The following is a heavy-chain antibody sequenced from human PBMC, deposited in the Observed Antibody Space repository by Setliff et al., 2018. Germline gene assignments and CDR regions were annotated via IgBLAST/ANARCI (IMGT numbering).Heavy chain of an antibody. D-gene: IGHD3-3*01. Sequence: SETLSLTCTVSGDSISRAKYYWSWIRQSAGKGLECIGRIYTDGSAKYNPSLNSRVTLLIDTAKNQISLRLSSVTAADTAVYFCARVTGFSYMDVWGKGTTVTVSS. J-gene: IGHJ6*03. V-gene: IGHV4-61*02. CDR1: GDSISRAKYY. CDR3: ARVTGFSYMDV. CDR2: IYTDGSA.